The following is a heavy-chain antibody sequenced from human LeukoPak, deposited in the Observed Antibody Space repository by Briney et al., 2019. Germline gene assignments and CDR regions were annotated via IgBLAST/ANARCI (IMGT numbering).Heavy chain of an antibody. V-gene: IGHV3-74*01. CDR1: GFIFSDHW. CDR3: VRERNNFWSGHHSIFDS. D-gene: IGHD3-3*01. J-gene: IGHJ4*02. Sequence: PGGSLRLSCAASGFIFSDHWMHWVRHAPGKGLVWPSRINNDGSSTIYADSVKGRFTFSRDNAENTLFLEMSSLRVEDTAVYYCVRERNNFWSGHHSIFDSWGQGTLVTVSS. CDR2: INNDGSST.